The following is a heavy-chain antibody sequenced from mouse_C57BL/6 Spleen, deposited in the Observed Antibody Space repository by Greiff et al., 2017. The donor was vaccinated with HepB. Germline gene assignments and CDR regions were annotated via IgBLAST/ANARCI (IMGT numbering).Heavy chain of an antibody. CDR3: SRYYHYDRGYAMDY. Sequence: EVKLMESGGDLVKPGGSLKLSCAASGFTFSSYGMSWVRQTPDKRLEWVATISSGGSYTYYPDSVKGRFTISRDNAKNTLYLQMSSLKSEDTSMYYCSRYYHYDRGYAMDYWGQGTSVTVSS. J-gene: IGHJ4*01. CDR1: GFTFSSYG. D-gene: IGHD2-4*01. V-gene: IGHV5-6*01. CDR2: ISSGGSYT.